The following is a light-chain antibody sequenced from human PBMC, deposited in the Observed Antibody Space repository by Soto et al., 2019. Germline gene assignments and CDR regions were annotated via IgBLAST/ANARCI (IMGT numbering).Light chain of an antibody. CDR3: QPYRT. CDR1: QSTSSW. V-gene: IGKV1-5*01. CDR2: DAS. Sequence: DIQMTQSPSTLSASVGDRVTITCRASQSTSSWLAWYQQQPEKAPKLLIYDASSLQCGVPSRFSGSGSGTEVTLTISSLQPDDFATYYCQPYRTFGQGTKVEIK. J-gene: IGKJ1*01.